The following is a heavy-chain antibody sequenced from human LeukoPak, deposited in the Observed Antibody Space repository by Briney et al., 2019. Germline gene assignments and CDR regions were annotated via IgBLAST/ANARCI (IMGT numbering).Heavy chain of an antibody. D-gene: IGHD6-13*01. Sequence: SETLSLTCTVSGGSISSYYWSCIRQPAGKGLEWIGRIYTSGSTNYNPSLKSRVTMSVDTSKNQFSLKLSSVTAADTAVYYCARDSAGSSWESDWFDPWGQGTLVTVSS. J-gene: IGHJ5*02. CDR1: GGSISSYY. V-gene: IGHV4-4*07. CDR3: ARDSAGSSWESDWFDP. CDR2: IYTSGST.